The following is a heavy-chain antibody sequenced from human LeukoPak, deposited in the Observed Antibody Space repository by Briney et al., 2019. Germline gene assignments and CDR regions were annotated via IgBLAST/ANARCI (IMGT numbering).Heavy chain of an antibody. V-gene: IGHV3-7*01. D-gene: IGHD6-6*01. CDR1: GFTFSNYW. CDR2: IKQDGSVK. J-gene: IGHJ4*02. CDR3: ARIGYRSSSPGFDY. Sequence: GGSLRLSCAASGFTFSNYWMSWVRQAPGKGLEWVANIKQDGSVKYYMDSVKGRFTISRDNAKNSVYLQMDSPRAEDTAVYCCARIGYRSSSPGFDYWGQGTLVTVSS.